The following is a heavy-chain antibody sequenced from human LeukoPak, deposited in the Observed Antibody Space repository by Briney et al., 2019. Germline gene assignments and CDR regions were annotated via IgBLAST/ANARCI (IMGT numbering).Heavy chain of an antibody. V-gene: IGHV4-59*01. J-gene: IGHJ4*02. D-gene: IGHD3-10*01. Sequence: PSETLSLTCTVSGGSISIYYWSWIRQPPGKGLEWIGYIYYSGSTNYNPSLKSRLTISVDTSKNQFSLKLSSVTAEDTAVYYCAKHGYYGSGPDYWGQGTLVTVSS. CDR1: GGSISIYY. CDR3: AKHGYYGSGPDY. CDR2: IYYSGST.